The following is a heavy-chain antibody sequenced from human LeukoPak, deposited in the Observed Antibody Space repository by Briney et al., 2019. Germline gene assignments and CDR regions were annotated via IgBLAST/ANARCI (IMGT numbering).Heavy chain of an antibody. CDR2: IYYSGST. V-gene: IGHV4-59*05. CDR1: GFTFSSYE. CDR3: ARQWGSMVRGGYYFDY. J-gene: IGHJ4*02. D-gene: IGHD3-10*01. Sequence: GSLRLSCAASGFTFSSYEMHWVRQAPGKGLEWIGSIYYSGSTYYNPSLKSRVTISVDTSKNQFSLKLSSVTAADTAVYYCARQWGSMVRGGYYFDYWGQGTLVTVSS.